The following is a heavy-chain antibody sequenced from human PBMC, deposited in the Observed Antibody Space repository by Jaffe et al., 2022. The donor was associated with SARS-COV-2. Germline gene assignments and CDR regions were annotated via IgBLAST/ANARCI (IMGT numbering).Heavy chain of an antibody. V-gene: IGHV4-61*02. D-gene: IGHD6-6*01. CDR3: ARETLSPPIAAPWGFDY. CDR2: IYTSGST. Sequence: QVQLQESGPGLVKPSQTLSLTCTVSGGSISSGSYYWSWIRQPAGKGLEWIGRIYTSGSTNYNPSLKSRVTISVDTSKNQFSLKLSSVTAADTAVYYCARETLSPPIAAPWGFDYWGQGTLVTVSS. CDR1: GGSISSGSYY. J-gene: IGHJ4*02.